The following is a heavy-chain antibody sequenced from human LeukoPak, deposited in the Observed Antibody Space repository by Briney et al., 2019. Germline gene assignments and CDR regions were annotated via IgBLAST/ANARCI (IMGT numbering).Heavy chain of an antibody. V-gene: IGHV1-69*05. Sequence: GASVKVSCKASGGTFSSYAISWVRQAPGQGLEWMGGIIPIFGTANYAQKFQGRVTITTDESTSTAYMELSSLRSEDTAVYYCARDSRLVGPYCGGDCYLSHYYYMDVWGKGTTVTVSS. D-gene: IGHD2-21*02. J-gene: IGHJ6*03. CDR2: IIPIFGTA. CDR3: ARDSRLVGPYCGGDCYLSHYYYMDV. CDR1: GGTFSSYA.